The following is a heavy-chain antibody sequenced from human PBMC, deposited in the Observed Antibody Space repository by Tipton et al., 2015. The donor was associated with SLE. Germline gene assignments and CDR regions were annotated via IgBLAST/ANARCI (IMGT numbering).Heavy chain of an antibody. CDR3: AREGISYCGGDSHGSFDY. CDR2: IFSSGNT. V-gene: IGHV4-61*02. D-gene: IGHD2-21*01. Sequence: LRLSCTVSGDSMNSGVYYWSWLRQPAGKGLEWIGRIFSSGNTIYNPSLKSRVTISEDTSKNQFSLRLSSVTAADTAVYYCAREGISYCGGDSHGSFDYWGQGSLVTVSS. J-gene: IGHJ4*02. CDR1: GDSMNSGVYY.